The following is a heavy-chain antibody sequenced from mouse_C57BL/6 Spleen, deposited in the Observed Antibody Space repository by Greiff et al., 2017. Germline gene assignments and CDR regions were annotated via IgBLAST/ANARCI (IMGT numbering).Heavy chain of an antibody. D-gene: IGHD1-1*01. CDR3: ARYDYGSSYAMDY. J-gene: IGHJ4*01. V-gene: IGHV5-17*01. CDR1: GFTFSDYG. Sequence: DVHLVESGGGLVKPGGSLKLSCAASGFTFSDYGMHWVRQAPEKGLEWVAYISSGSSTIYYADTVKGRFTISRDNAKNTLFLQMTSLRSEDTAMXYCARYDYGSSYAMDYWGQGTSVTVSS. CDR2: ISSGSSTI.